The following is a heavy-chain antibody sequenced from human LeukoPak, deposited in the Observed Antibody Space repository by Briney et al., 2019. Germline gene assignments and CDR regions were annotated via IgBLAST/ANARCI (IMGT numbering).Heavy chain of an antibody. V-gene: IGHV3-48*03. J-gene: IGHJ4*02. CDR3: ARGGSSWPLAH. D-gene: IGHD2-15*01. Sequence: PGGSLRLSCAASGFTISSDEMNWARQAPGKGLEWVSYISSSGSPIYYADSVKGRFSISRDAAKNSLYLQMNGLRAEDTAVYYCARGGSSWPLAHWGQGTLVTVSS. CDR2: ISSSGSPI. CDR1: GFTISSDE.